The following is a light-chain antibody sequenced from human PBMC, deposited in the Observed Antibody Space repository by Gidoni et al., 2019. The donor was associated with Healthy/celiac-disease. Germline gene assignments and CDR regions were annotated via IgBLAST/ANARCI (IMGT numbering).Light chain of an antibody. V-gene: IGKV1-5*03. CDR2: KAS. CDR3: QQYNSYSYT. J-gene: IGKJ2*01. Sequence: DIQMTQSPSTLSASVGDRVTITCRASQSISSWLAWYQQKPGNPPKLLIYKASSLESGVPSRFSGSGSGTEFTLTISSLQPDDFATYYCQQYNSYSYTFXQXTKLEIK. CDR1: QSISSW.